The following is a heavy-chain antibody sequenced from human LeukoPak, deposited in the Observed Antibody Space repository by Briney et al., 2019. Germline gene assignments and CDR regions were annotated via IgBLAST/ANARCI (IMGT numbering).Heavy chain of an antibody. CDR1: GGTFSSYT. V-gene: IGHV1-69*02. CDR3: PRATTGTTGPTGESDY. Sequence: ASVKVSCKASGGTFSSYTISWVRQAPGQGLEWMGRMIPILGIANYAQKFQGRVTITAVKSTSTAYMELSSLRSEDTAAYYSPRATTGTTGPTGESDYWGQGTLGTVSS. J-gene: IGHJ4*02. CDR2: MIPILGIA. D-gene: IGHD1-1*01.